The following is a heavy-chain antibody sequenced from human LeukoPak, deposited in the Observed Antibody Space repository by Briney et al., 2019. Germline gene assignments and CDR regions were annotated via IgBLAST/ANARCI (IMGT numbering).Heavy chain of an antibody. D-gene: IGHD5-12*01. J-gene: IGHJ4*02. CDR1: GYTFTDYY. V-gene: IGHV1-2*02. CDR3: ARDYNGYDDYRKWDY. CDR2: INLKSGGT. Sequence: GASVKVSCKVSGYTFTDYYMHWVRQAPGQGLEWMGWINLKSGGTNCAQKFQGRVTMTRGTSTSTAYMEVSRLRSDDTAVYYCARDYNGYDDYRKWDYWGQGTLVTVSS.